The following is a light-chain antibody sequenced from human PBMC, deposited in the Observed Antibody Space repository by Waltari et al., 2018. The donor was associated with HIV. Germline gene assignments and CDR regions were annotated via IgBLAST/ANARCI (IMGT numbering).Light chain of an antibody. CDR2: LEGGGSY. J-gene: IGLJ3*02. CDR1: SGHSRHI. V-gene: IGLV4-60*02. Sequence: QPVLTQSSSASASLGSSVKLTCPLTSGHSRHIIASHQQQPGKAPRYLMKLEGGGSYNKGGGVPDRFSRSSSGADRYLTISNLQFEDEADYYCETWDSSTWVFGGGTKLTVL. CDR3: ETWDSSTWV.